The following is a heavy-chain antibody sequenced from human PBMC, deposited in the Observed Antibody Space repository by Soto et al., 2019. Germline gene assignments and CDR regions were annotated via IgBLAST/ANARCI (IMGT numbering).Heavy chain of an antibody. V-gene: IGHV1-3*01. D-gene: IGHD1-26*01. CDR3: ERYSGNYQDAFDI. CDR2: INGGSGKT. CDR1: GFNFTLDP. Sequence: ASVKGFCKASGFNFTLDPMHWAREGPGQRLERMGWINGGSGKTKYSKKFQGRVTIARDTSASTAYMEVSSLRSEDTAVYYCERYSGNYQDAFDIWGQGTMVTVSS. J-gene: IGHJ3*02.